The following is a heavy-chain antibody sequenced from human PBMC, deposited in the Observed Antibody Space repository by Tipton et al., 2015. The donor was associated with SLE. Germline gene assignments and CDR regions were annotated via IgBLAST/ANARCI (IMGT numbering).Heavy chain of an antibody. Sequence: QLVQSGPEVKKPGSSVKVSCKASGGTFSSYAISWVRQAPGQGLEWMGRIIPIFGTANYAQKFQGRVTITADESTSTAYLQWSSLKASDTAMYYCARRDSAGVDVWGQGTTVTVSS. CDR3: ARRDSAGVDV. D-gene: IGHD6-19*01. J-gene: IGHJ6*02. CDR2: IIPIFGTA. V-gene: IGHV1-69*18. CDR1: GGTFSSYA.